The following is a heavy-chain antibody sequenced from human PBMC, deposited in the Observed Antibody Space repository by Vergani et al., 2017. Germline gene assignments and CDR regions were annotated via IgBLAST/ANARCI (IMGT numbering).Heavy chain of an antibody. J-gene: IGHJ4*02. CDR2: ISSSSSYI. D-gene: IGHD6-6*01. CDR3: ARVGGRAARLRTNDY. Sequence: EVQLLESGGGLVQPGGSLRLSCAASGFTFSSYSMNWVRQAPGKGLEWVSSISSSSSYIYYADSVKGRFTISRDNAKNSLYLQMNSLRAEDTAVYYCARVGGRAARLRTNDYWGQGTLVTVSS. CDR1: GFTFSSYS. V-gene: IGHV3-21*01.